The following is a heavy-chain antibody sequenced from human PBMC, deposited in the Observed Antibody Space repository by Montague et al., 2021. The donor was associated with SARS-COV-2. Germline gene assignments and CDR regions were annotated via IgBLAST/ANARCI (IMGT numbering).Heavy chain of an antibody. CDR2: AYYVPSTNSANT. CDR1: GDSISSYY. CDR3: ARTWRFGQSYGLDI. D-gene: IGHD3-16*01. V-gene: IGHV4-59*01. J-gene: IGHJ3*02. Sequence: SETLSLTCSVSGDSISSYYYNWIRQTPGKGLEWIGYAYYVPSTNSANTHSNPSLERRVTISLDTSENQFSLKLSSVTAADTAVYYCARTWRFGQSYGLDIWGQGTMVTVSS.